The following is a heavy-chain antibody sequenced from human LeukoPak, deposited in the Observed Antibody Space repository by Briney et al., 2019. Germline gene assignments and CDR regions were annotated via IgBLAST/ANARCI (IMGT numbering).Heavy chain of an antibody. D-gene: IGHD6-19*01. Sequence: SVKVSCKASGGTFSSYAISWVRQAPGQGLEWMGGIIPIFGTANYAQKFQGRVTITADESTGTAYMELSSLRSEDTAVYYCARTLFAVADPIYYYYGMDVWGKGTTVTVSS. CDR2: IIPIFGTA. CDR1: GGTFSSYA. V-gene: IGHV1-69*01. CDR3: ARTLFAVADPIYYYYGMDV. J-gene: IGHJ6*04.